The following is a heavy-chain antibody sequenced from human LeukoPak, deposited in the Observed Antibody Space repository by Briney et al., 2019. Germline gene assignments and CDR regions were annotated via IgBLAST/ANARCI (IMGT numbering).Heavy chain of an antibody. J-gene: IGHJ3*02. Sequence: PGGSLRDSCGASGFIFSDHYMNWVRQAPGKGLEWVSYISDIGSKTNYAESVKGPFTISRDNAKNSLSLHMNSLRAEDTAVYYCAAAAGYRFDIWGQATMVTVSS. CDR1: GFIFSDHY. V-gene: IGHV3-11*03. D-gene: IGHD6-13*01. CDR3: AAAAGYRFDI. CDR2: ISDIGSKT.